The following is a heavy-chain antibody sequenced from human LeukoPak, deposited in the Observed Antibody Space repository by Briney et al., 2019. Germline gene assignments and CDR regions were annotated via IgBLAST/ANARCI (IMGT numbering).Heavy chain of an antibody. CDR3: ARHYSEWLAFDY. J-gene: IGHJ4*02. CDR1: GGSITSSSYY. V-gene: IGHV4-39*01. D-gene: IGHD6-19*01. Sequence: SETLSLTCTVSGGSITSSSYYWGWIRQPPGKGLEWIGSIYYSGSTYYNPSLKSRVTISVDTSKNQFSLKLTSVTAADTAVYYCARHYSEWLAFDYWGQGTLVTVSS. CDR2: IYYSGST.